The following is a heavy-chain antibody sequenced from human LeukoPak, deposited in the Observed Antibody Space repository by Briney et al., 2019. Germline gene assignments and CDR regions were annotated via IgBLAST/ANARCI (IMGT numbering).Heavy chain of an antibody. CDR3: ARETGGSGYYGDAFDI. D-gene: IGHD3-3*01. J-gene: IGHJ3*02. Sequence: SETLSLTCTVSGGSISSYYWSWIRQPAGKGLEWIGRIYTSGSTNYNPSLKSRVTMSVDTSKNQFSLKLSSVTAADTAVYYCARETGGSGYYGDAFDIWGQGTMVTVSS. CDR2: IYTSGST. CDR1: GGSISSYY. V-gene: IGHV4-4*07.